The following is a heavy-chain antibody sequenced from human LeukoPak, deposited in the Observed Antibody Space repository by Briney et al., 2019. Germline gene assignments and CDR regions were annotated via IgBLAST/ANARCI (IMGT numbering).Heavy chain of an antibody. V-gene: IGHV3-30-3*01. CDR1: GFTFSSYA. CDR3: ARESRGDCYFDY. Sequence: GGSLRLSCAASGFTFSSYAMHWVRQAPGKGLEWVAVISYDGSNKYYADSVKGRFTISRDNSKNTLYLQMNSLKAEDTAVYYCARESRGDCYFDYWGQGTLVTVSS. CDR2: ISYDGSNK. D-gene: IGHD2-21*02. J-gene: IGHJ4*02.